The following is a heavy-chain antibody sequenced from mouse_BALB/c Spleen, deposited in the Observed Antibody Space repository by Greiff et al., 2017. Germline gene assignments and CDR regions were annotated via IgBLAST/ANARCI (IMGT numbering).Heavy chain of an antibody. CDR1: GFAFSSYD. CDR2: ISSGGGST. V-gene: IGHV5-12-1*01. CDR3: ARGRGGYLYYYAMDY. J-gene: IGHJ4*01. Sequence: EVKLVESGGGLVKPGGSLKLSCAASGFAFSSYDMSWVRQTPEKRLEWVAYISSGGGSTYYPDTVKGRFTISRDNAKNTLYLQMSSLKSEDTAMYYCARGRGGYLYYYAMDYWGQGTSVTVSS. D-gene: IGHD2-3*01.